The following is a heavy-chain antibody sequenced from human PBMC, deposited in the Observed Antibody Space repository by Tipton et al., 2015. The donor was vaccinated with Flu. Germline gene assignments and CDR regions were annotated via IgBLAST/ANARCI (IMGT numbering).Heavy chain of an antibody. D-gene: IGHD3-22*01. V-gene: IGHV3-30*18. Sequence: AVSGFTFSSYGMHWVRQAPGKGLEWVAVISYDGSNKYYAGSVKGRFTISRDNSKNTLYLQMNSLRAEDTAVYYCAKPYYYDSSGYYGPYYFDYWGQGTLVTVSS. CDR2: ISYDGSNK. CDR1: GFTFSSYG. J-gene: IGHJ4*02. CDR3: AKPYYYDSSGYYGPYYFDY.